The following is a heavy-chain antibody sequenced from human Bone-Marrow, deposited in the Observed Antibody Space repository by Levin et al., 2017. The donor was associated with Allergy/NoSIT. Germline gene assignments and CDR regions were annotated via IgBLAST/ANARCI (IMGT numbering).Heavy chain of an antibody. Sequence: SETLSLTCAVSGGSISSSNWWSWVRQPPGKGLEWIGEIYHSGSTNYNPSLKSRVTISVDKSKNQFSLKLSSVTAADTAVYYCGRVDRQAVAGNRGYYFDYWGQGTLVTVSS. CDR3: GRVDRQAVAGNRGYYFDY. V-gene: IGHV4-4*02. D-gene: IGHD6-19*01. J-gene: IGHJ4*02. CDR1: GGSISSSNW. CDR2: IYHSGST.